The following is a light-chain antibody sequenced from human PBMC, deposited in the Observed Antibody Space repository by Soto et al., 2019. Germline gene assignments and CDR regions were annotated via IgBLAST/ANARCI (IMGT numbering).Light chain of an antibody. CDR2: EVS. Sequence: QSALTQPASVSGSPGRSITISCTGTNSDVGAFEYVPRYQQHPGKAPKILIYEVSNRPSGVSNRFSGSKSGNTASLTISGLQAEDEADYYCSSYTGSTTVVFGGGTKVTVL. V-gene: IGLV2-14*01. CDR1: NSDVGAFEY. J-gene: IGLJ2*01. CDR3: SSYTGSTTVV.